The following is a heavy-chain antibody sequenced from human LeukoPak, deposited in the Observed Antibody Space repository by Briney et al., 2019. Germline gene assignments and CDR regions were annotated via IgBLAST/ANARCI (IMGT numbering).Heavy chain of an antibody. CDR1: GGSISSGDYY. CDR2: IYYSGST. V-gene: IGHV4-30-4*01. CDR3: ARGTPRGTDNDY. J-gene: IGHJ4*02. D-gene: IGHD1-14*01. Sequence: IPSGTLSLTCTVSGGSISSGDYYWSWIRQPPGKGLEWIGYIYYSGSTYYNPSLKSRVTMSIDTSKNQFSLKLSSVTAADAAVYYCARGTPRGTDNDYWGQGTLVTVSS.